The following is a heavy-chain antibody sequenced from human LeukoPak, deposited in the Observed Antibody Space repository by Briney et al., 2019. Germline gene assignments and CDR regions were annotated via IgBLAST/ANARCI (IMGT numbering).Heavy chain of an antibody. CDR2: INPNSGGT. D-gene: IGHD3-22*01. CDR1: GGTFSSYA. CDR3: AREGVNYYDSSGYGTFDY. V-gene: IGHV1-2*02. J-gene: IGHJ4*02. Sequence: VASVKVSCKASGGTFSSYAISWVRQAPGQGLEWMGWINPNSGGTNYAQKFQGRVTMTRDTSISTAYMELSRLRSDDTAVYYCAREGVNYYDSSGYGTFDYWGQGTLVAVSS.